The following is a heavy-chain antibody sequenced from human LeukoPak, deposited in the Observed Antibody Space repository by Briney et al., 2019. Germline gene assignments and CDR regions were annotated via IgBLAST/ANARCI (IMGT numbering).Heavy chain of an antibody. J-gene: IGHJ4*02. CDR3: ARARTRLTMVRGVRYFDY. V-gene: IGHV4-39*07. D-gene: IGHD3-10*01. CDR1: GGSISSSSYY. CDR2: IYYSGST. Sequence: SETLSLTCTVSGGSISSSSYYWGWIRQPPGKGLEWIGSIYYSGSTYYNPSLKSRVTISVDTSKNQFSLKLSSVTAADTAVYYCARARTRLTMVRGVRYFDYWGQGTLVTVSS.